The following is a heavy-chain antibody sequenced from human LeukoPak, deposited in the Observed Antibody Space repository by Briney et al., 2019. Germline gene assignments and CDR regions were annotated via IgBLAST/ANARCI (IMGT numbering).Heavy chain of an antibody. CDR1: GYTFTGYY. V-gene: IGHV1-2*02. Sequence: ASVKVSCKASGYTFTGYYMHWVRQAPGQGLEWMGWINPNSGGTNYAQKFQGRVTMTRDTSISTAYMELSRLRSDDTAVYYCARERTAAEGLDYWGQGTLVTVSS. CDR3: ARERTAAEGLDY. CDR2: INPNSGGT. D-gene: IGHD6-13*01. J-gene: IGHJ4*02.